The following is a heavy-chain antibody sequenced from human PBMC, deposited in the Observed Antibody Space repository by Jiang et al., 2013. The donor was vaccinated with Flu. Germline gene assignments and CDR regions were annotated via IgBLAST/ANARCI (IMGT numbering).Heavy chain of an antibody. Sequence: VQLLESGGGVVQPGRSLRLSCAASGFTFSSYAMHWVRQAPGKGLEWVAVISYDGSNKYYADSVKGRFTISRDNSKNTLYLQMNSLRGEDTAVYYCARDAITHFDYWGQGTLVTVSS. CDR2: ISYDGSNK. J-gene: IGHJ4*02. D-gene: IGHD3-10*01. CDR1: GFTFSSYA. V-gene: IGHV3-30-3*01. CDR3: ARDAITHFDY.